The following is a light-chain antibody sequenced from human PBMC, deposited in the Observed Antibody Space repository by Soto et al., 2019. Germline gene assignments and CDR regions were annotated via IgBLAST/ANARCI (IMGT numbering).Light chain of an antibody. Sequence: QSVLTQPASVSGSPGQSITISCTGTSSDVGCYNYVSWYQQHPGKAPKLMIYDVSNRPSGVSSRFSGSKSGNTASLAISGLQGKDEAGYYGSSYTSSSTRFGTGTKVTVL. CDR2: DVS. CDR3: SSYTSSSTR. V-gene: IGLV2-14*01. CDR1: SSDVGCYNY. J-gene: IGLJ1*01.